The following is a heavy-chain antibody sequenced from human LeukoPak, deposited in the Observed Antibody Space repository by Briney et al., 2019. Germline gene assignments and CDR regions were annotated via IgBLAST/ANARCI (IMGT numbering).Heavy chain of an antibody. CDR2: IYHSGST. D-gene: IGHD3-9*01. CDR1: VGSISRGGYS. J-gene: IGHJ6*04. CDR3: ARNHLTGYFYYGMDV. V-gene: IGHV4-30-2*01. Sequence: PSQTLSLTCAVSVGSISRGGYSWSWIRQPPGKGLEWIGYIYHSGSTYYNPSLKSRVPISVDRSKNQFSLKLSSVSAADTAVYYCARNHLTGYFYYGMDVWGKGTTVTVS.